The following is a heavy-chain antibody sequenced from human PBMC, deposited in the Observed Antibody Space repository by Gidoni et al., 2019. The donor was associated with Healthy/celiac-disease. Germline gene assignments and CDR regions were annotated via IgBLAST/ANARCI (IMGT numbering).Heavy chain of an antibody. CDR2: IYYSGST. Sequence: QVQLQEPGPGLVKPSETLSLTCTVSGGSISSYYWSWIRQPPGKGLEWIGYIYYSGSTNYNPSLKSRVTISVDTSKNQFSLKLSSVTAADTAVYYCARAIRGYSYGRYFDYWGQGTLVTVSS. J-gene: IGHJ4*02. CDR3: ARAIRGYSYGRYFDY. V-gene: IGHV4-59*01. D-gene: IGHD5-18*01. CDR1: GGSISSYY.